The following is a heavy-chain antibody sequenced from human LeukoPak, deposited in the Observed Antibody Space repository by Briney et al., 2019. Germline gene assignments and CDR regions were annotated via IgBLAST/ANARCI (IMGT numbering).Heavy chain of an antibody. J-gene: IGHJ3*02. Sequence: GASVKVSCKVSGYTLTELSMHWVRQAPGKGLEWMGGFDPEDGETIYAQKFQGRVTMTEDTSTDTAYMELSSLRSEDTAVYYCATAQSIVVVTAYAFDIWGQGTMVTVSS. CDR2: FDPEDGET. CDR3: ATAQSIVVVTAYAFDI. V-gene: IGHV1-24*01. CDR1: GYTLTELS. D-gene: IGHD2-21*02.